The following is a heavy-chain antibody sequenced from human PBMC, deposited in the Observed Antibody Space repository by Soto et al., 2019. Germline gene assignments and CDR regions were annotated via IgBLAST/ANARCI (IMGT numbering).Heavy chain of an antibody. CDR1: GGSITSSSHF. V-gene: IGHV4-39*01. Sequence: SETLSLTCTVSGGSITSSSHFWGWVRQPPGKGLEWIGTIYFTGNTYYTPSLKSRLTMSIDTSRNEFSLRLNSVTGADTAVYYCAGQTFTIAAASYGRSNWFDPWGPGTLVTVSS. CDR3: AGQTFTIAAASYGRSNWFDP. J-gene: IGHJ5*02. CDR2: IYFTGNT. D-gene: IGHD6-25*01.